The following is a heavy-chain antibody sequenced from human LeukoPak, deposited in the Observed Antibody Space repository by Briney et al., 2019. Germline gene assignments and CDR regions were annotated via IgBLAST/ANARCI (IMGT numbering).Heavy chain of an antibody. D-gene: IGHD5-24*01. Sequence: SQTLSLTCTVSGGSISSGGYYWSWIRQHPGKGLEWIGYIYYSGSTYYNPSLKSRVTISVDTSKNQFSLKLSSVTAADTAVYYCARGSPYNWRFDPWGQGTLVTVSS. CDR1: GGSISSGGYY. J-gene: IGHJ5*02. V-gene: IGHV4-31*03. CDR2: IYYSGST. CDR3: ARGSPYNWRFDP.